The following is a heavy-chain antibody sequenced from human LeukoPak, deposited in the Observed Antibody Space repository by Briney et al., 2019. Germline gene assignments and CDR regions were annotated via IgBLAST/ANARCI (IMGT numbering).Heavy chain of an antibody. D-gene: IGHD6-6*01. CDR1: GFTFSSYW. J-gene: IGHJ4*02. CDR3: ARDGEQLVPGVGYFDY. V-gene: IGHV3-7*01. CDR2: IKQDGSEK. Sequence: GGSLRLSCAASGFTFSSYWMSWVRQAPGKGLEWVANIKQDGSEKYYVDSVKGRFTISRDNAKNSLYLQMNSLRAEDTAVYYCARDGEQLVPGVGYFDYWGQGTLVTVSS.